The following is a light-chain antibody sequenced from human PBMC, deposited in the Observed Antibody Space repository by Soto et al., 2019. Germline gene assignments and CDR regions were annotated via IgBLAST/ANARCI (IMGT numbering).Light chain of an antibody. J-gene: IGKJ4*01. CDR2: AAS. CDR1: QSVGTSY. CDR3: QQHGSSSLT. Sequence: EIVLTQSPGTLSLSPGERATLSCRASQSVGTSYLAWYQQKPGQAPRLLIYAASSRATGIPDRFTGSGSGTDFALTISRLEPEDFAVYFCQQHGSSSLTFGGGTKVEIK. V-gene: IGKV3-20*01.